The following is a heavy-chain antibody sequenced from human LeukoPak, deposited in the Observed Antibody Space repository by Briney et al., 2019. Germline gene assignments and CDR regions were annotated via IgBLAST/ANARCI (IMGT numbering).Heavy chain of an antibody. V-gene: IGHV3-23*01. J-gene: IGHJ4*02. D-gene: IGHD1-26*01. CDR3: AKDVGANTYYFDY. CDR2: TSRSGVDT. Sequence: GGSLRLSCAASGFTFSSYAMNWVRQAPGKGLEWVSVTSRSGVDTLFADSVKGRFSVSRDNSKNMLYLEMSSLRAEDTAIYYCAKDVGANTYYFDYWGQGTLVTVSS. CDR1: GFTFSSYA.